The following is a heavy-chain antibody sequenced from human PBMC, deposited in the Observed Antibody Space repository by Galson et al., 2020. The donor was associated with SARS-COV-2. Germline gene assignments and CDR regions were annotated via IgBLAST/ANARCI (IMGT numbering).Heavy chain of an antibody. V-gene: IGHV1-69*06. CDR2: IIPVFGTA. J-gene: IGHJ4*02. D-gene: IGHD6-13*01. CDR3: ARVTPYGRGISWYGFDY. CDR1: GDTFSPFA. Sequence: SVKVSCKASGDTFSPFAITWVRQAPGRGLEWLGGIIPVFGTAIYAQRFRGRVTMIADKSTSTVYLELSSLTSDDTAVYYCARVTPYGRGISWYGFDYWGQGTLVTVTS.